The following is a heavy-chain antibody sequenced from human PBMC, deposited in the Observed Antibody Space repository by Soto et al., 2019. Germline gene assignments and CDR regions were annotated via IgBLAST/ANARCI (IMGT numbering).Heavy chain of an antibody. CDR1: GFVFSNYG. Sequence: QVQLEESGGGVVQPGRSLRLSCAASGFVFSNYGMHWVRQAPGKGLEWVAVISNDGSKKYYPDSVKGRFTISRDNSKNTLYLQMNSMRGEDTAVYYCATDCAYSGSYKVRFDDWGQGTLVPVSS. CDR3: ATDCAYSGSYKVRFDD. V-gene: IGHV3-30*03. J-gene: IGHJ4*02. D-gene: IGHD1-26*01. CDR2: ISNDGSKK.